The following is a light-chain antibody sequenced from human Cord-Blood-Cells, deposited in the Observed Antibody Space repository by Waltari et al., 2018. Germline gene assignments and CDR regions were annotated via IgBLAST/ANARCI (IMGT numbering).Light chain of an antibody. CDR3: NSRYSSGNHVV. CDR1: GLRTYF. Sequence: SSVRTPVTAVSMPLGQPARIPVHGRGLRTYFPRWYQQKPGQAPVLVIYGKTNRPSGSPDRCSGSSSGNKASLTITGAQAEDEADYYCNSRYSSGNHVVFGGGTKLTVL. J-gene: IGLJ2*01. V-gene: IGLV3-19*01. CDR2: GKT.